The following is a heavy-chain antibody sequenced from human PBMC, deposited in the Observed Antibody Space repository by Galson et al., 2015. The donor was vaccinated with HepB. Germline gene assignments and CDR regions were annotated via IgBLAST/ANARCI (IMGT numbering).Heavy chain of an antibody. Sequence: PALVKPTQTLTLTCAFSGFSLSTSGVGVGWIRQPPGKALEWLALIYWNDDKRYSPSLKSRLTITKDTSKNQVVLTMTNMDPVDTATYYCAHSFDLLPLSRPDDYGDYGAFDYWGQGTLVTVSS. V-gene: IGHV2-5*01. CDR3: AHSFDLLPLSRPDDYGDYGAFDY. J-gene: IGHJ4*02. D-gene: IGHD4-17*01. CDR2: IYWNDDK. CDR1: GFSLSTSGVG.